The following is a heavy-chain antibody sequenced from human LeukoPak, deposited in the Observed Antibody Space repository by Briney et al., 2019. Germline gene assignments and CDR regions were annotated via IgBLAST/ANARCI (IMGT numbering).Heavy chain of an antibody. Sequence: GGSLRVSCAASGFTFSSYWMSWVRQAPGKGLEWVANIKQDGSEKYYVDSVKGRFTISRDNAKNSLYLQMNSLRAEDTAVYYCARDDYDFWSGYFYWGQGTLVTVSS. J-gene: IGHJ4*02. D-gene: IGHD3-3*01. V-gene: IGHV3-7*01. CDR1: GFTFSSYW. CDR2: IKQDGSEK. CDR3: ARDDYDFWSGYFY.